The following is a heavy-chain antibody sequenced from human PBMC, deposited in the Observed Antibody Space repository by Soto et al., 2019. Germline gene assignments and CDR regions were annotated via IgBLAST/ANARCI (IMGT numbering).Heavy chain of an antibody. J-gene: IGHJ6*02. D-gene: IGHD3-16*01. CDR1: GDSVSSSSAA. Sequence: PSQTLSLTCDISGDSVSSSSAAWNWIRQSPSRGLEWLGRTYYRSKWIHEYTVSMESRITINPDTSKNQFSLHIYSVTPEDTAVYHCAGVVWFRGMDVWGQGTPVTVSS. CDR2: TYYRSKWIH. CDR3: AGVVWFRGMDV. V-gene: IGHV6-1*01.